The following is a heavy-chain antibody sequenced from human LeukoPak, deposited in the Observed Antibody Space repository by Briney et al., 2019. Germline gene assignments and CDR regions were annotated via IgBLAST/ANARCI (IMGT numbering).Heavy chain of an antibody. D-gene: IGHD5-24*01. Sequence: GGSLRLSCAASGFTFSSYGMHWVRQAPGKGLEWVAVIWYDGSNKYYADSVKGRFTISRDNSKNTLYLQMNSQRAEDTAVYYCAKGMATTIEGPDAFDIWGQGTMVTVSS. CDR2: IWYDGSNK. J-gene: IGHJ3*02. CDR1: GFTFSSYG. CDR3: AKGMATTIEGPDAFDI. V-gene: IGHV3-33*06.